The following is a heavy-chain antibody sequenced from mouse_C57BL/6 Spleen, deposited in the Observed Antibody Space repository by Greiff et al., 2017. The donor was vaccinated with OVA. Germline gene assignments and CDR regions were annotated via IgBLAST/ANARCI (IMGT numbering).Heavy chain of an antibody. CDR2: IYPRDGST. J-gene: IGHJ4*01. V-gene: IGHV1-78*01. D-gene: IGHD2-4*01. Sequence: LQESDAELVKPGASVKISCKVSGYTFTDHTIHWMKQRPEQGLEWIGYIYPRDGSTKYNEKFKGKATLTADKSSSTAYMQLNSLTSEDSAVYFCARRDDYIFYAMDYWGQGTSVTVSS. CDR3: ARRDDYIFYAMDY. CDR1: GYTFTDHT.